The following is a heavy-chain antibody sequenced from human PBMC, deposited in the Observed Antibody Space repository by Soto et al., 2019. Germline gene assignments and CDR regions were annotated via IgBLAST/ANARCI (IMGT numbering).Heavy chain of an antibody. CDR2: ISYDGSNK. CDR1: GFTFSSYG. Sequence: QVQLVESGGGVVQPGRSLRLSCAASGFTFSSYGMHWVRQAPGKGLEWVAVISYDGSNKYYADSVKGRFTISRDNSKNTLYLQMNSLRGEDTAVYYCAKDHGVVEWELLVVDWGQGTLVTVSS. D-gene: IGHD1-26*01. J-gene: IGHJ4*02. CDR3: AKDHGVVEWELLVVD. V-gene: IGHV3-30*18.